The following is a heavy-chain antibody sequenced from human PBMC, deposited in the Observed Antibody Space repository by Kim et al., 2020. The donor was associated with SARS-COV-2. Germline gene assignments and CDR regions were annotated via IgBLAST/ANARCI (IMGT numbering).Heavy chain of an antibody. J-gene: IGHJ4*02. CDR2: TFFRSTKWYN. CDR1: GDSVSNSGVA. V-gene: IGHV6-1*01. CDR3: ARGASRSLDY. D-gene: IGHD3-16*01. Sequence: SQTLSLTCAISGDSVSNSGVAWNWIRQSPSRGLEWLGRTFFRSTKWYNDYTDFVNSRMTISPDVSKNQFSLQLNSVTPEDTAVYYCARGASRSLDYWGQGTLVTVSS.